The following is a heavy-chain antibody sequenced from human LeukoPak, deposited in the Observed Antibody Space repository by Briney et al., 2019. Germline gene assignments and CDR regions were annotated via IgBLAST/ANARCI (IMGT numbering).Heavy chain of an antibody. D-gene: IGHD3-22*01. Sequence: NPGGPLRLSCAASGFTFSSYAMSWVRQAPGKGLEWVSAISGSGGSTYYADSVKGRFTISRDNSKNTLYLQMNSLRAEDTAVYYCAKGQTDAEYYDSSGYLDRIFDYWGQGTLVTVSS. J-gene: IGHJ4*02. CDR1: GFTFSSYA. V-gene: IGHV3-23*01. CDR2: ISGSGGST. CDR3: AKGQTDAEYYDSSGYLDRIFDY.